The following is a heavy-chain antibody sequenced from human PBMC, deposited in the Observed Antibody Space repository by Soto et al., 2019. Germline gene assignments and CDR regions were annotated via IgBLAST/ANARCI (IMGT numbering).Heavy chain of an antibody. Sequence: GGSLRLSCAASGFTFSSYWMSWVRQAPGKGLEWVANIKQDGSEKYYVDSVKGRFTISRDSAKNSLYLQMNSLRAEDTAVYYCAREFGGYSYGFDYWGQGTLVTVSS. D-gene: IGHD5-18*01. CDR2: IKQDGSEK. CDR1: GFTFSSYW. CDR3: AREFGGYSYGFDY. J-gene: IGHJ4*02. V-gene: IGHV3-7*01.